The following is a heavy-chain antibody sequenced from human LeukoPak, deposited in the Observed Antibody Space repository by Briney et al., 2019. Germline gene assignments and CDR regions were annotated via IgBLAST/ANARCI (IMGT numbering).Heavy chain of an antibody. CDR1: GFTFSSYS. CDR3: ARDHYSSSWYEVDYYYMDV. V-gene: IGHV3-48*01. D-gene: IGHD6-13*01. J-gene: IGHJ6*03. CDR2: ISSSSSTI. Sequence: PGGSLRLSCAASGFTFSSYSTNWVRQAPGKGLEWVSSISSSSSTIYYADSVKGRFTISRDNAKNSLYLQMNSLRAEDTAVYYCARDHYSSSWYEVDYYYMDVWGKGTTVTVSS.